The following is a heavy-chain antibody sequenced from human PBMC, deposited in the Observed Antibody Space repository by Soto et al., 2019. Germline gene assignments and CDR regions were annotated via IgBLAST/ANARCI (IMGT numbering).Heavy chain of an antibody. V-gene: IGHV5-10-1*01. CDR1: GYSFTSYW. CDR2: IDPSDSYT. CDR3: ARHGDSSGGYYYYGMDV. Sequence: GESLKISCQGSGYSFTSYWISWVRQMPGKGLEWMGRIDPSDSYTNYSPSFQGHVTISADKSISTAYLQWSSLKASDTAMYYCARHGDSSGGYYYYGMDVWGQGTTVTVSS. J-gene: IGHJ6*02. D-gene: IGHD6-19*01.